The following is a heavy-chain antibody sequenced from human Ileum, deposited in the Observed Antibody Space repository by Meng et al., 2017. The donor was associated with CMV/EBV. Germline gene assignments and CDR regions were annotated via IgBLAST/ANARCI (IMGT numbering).Heavy chain of an antibody. J-gene: IGHJ4*02. CDR2: IYSSGST. D-gene: IGHD3-22*01. Sequence: QFHLKEPGPGLVKPSETLSFTCIASGGSSSSYYWSWIRQPPGKGLEWIGYIYSSGSTNYNPSLKSRVTISVDTSKNQFSLKLSSVTAADTAVYYCARVWASSGYRFDYWGQGTLVTVSS. CDR1: GGSSSSYY. V-gene: IGHV4-59*12. CDR3: ARVWASSGYRFDY.